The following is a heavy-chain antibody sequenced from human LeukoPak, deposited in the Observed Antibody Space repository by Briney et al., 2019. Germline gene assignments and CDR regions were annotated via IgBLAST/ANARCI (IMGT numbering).Heavy chain of an antibody. CDR2: IYYSRST. V-gene: IGHV4-61*08. CDR1: GGSFGDSFSDFY. J-gene: IGHJ3*02. D-gene: IGHD6-6*01. CDR3: ARESTVYSSSSLWPFDI. Sequence: SETLSLTCAVYGGSFGDSFSDFYWSWIRQPPGKGLEWIGYIYYSRSTNYNPSLKSRVTISVDTSKNQFSLRVTSVTAADTAMYYCARESTVYSSSSLWPFDIWGQGTMVTVSS.